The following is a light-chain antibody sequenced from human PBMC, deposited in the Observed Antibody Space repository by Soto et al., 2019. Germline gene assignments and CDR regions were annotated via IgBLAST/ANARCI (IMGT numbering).Light chain of an antibody. CDR3: QQYGSSSWT. CDR1: RSVSSSY. CDR2: GAS. J-gene: IGKJ1*01. V-gene: IGKV3-20*01. Sequence: EVVLSQSPHTLSLSPGGRATLSCRASRSVSSSYLAWYQQRGCQSPTLLMYGASSGATVVPGRFSGSGSGTDFTLTNSRHEPEDFAVYYCQQYGSSSWTFGQGTKVDI.